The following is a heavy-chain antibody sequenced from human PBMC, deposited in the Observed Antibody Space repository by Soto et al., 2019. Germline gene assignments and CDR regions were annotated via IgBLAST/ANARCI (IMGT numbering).Heavy chain of an antibody. V-gene: IGHV3-23*01. CDR3: AKDGHVDIVVVTALDY. J-gene: IGHJ4*02. CDR1: GFTFSSYA. Sequence: GGSLRLSCAASGFTFSSYAMSWVRQAPGKGLEWVSAISGSGGSTYYADSVKGRFTISRDNSKNTLYLQMNSLRAEDAAVYYCAKDGHVDIVVVTALDYWGQGTLVTVSS. CDR2: ISGSGGST. D-gene: IGHD2-21*02.